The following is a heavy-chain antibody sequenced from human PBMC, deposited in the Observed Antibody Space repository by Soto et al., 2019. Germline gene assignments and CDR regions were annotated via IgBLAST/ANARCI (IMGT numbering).Heavy chain of an antibody. CDR3: VRGSDSNYRGGGFYSLEV. D-gene: IGHD4-4*01. Sequence: ASVKVSCKASGYTFTSYDINWVRQATGQGLEWMGWMNPNSGNTGYAQKFQGRVTMTRNTSISTAYMELSSLRSEDTAVYYCVRGSDSNYRGGGFYSLEVGGKGPTVTVSS. CDR1: GYTFTSYD. CDR2: MNPNSGNT. J-gene: IGHJ6*03. V-gene: IGHV1-8*01.